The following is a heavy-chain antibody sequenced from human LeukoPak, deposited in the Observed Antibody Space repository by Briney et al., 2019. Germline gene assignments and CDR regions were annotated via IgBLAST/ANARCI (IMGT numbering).Heavy chain of an antibody. V-gene: IGHV3-30*04. D-gene: IGHD2-8*01. CDR2: ISYDGSNK. CDR3: ARVGTNGVYHY. Sequence: PGRSLRLSCAASGFTFSSYAMHWVRQAPGKGLEWVAVISYDGSNKYYADSVKGRSTISRDNSKNTLYLQMNSLRAEDTAVYYCARVGTNGVYHYWGQGALVTVSS. CDR1: GFTFSSYA. J-gene: IGHJ4*02.